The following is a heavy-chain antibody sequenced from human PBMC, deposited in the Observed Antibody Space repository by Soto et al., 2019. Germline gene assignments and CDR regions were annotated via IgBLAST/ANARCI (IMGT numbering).Heavy chain of an antibody. D-gene: IGHD6-13*01. Sequence: GASVKVSCKASGYTFTGYYMHWVRQAPGQGLEWMGWINPNSGGTNYAQKFQGWVTMTRDTSISTAYMELSRLRSDDTAVYYCARDRGIAATFYFDYWGQGTLVTVSS. J-gene: IGHJ4*02. CDR2: INPNSGGT. CDR1: GYTFTGYY. CDR3: ARDRGIAATFYFDY. V-gene: IGHV1-2*04.